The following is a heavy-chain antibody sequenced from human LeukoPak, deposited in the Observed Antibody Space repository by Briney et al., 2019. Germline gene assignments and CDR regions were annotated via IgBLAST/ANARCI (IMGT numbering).Heavy chain of an antibody. D-gene: IGHD2-2*01. CDR2: INPSGGST. CDR1: GYTFTSYY. V-gene: IGHV1-46*01. CDR3: ARDRRSRYCSSSSCYLGCFDP. J-gene: IGHJ5*02. Sequence: ASVKVSCKASGYTFTSYYMHWVRQAPGQGLEWMGIINPSGGSTSYAQKFQGRVTMTRDMSTSTVYMELNSLRSEDTAVYYCARDRRSRYCSSSSCYLGCFDPWGQGTLVTVSS.